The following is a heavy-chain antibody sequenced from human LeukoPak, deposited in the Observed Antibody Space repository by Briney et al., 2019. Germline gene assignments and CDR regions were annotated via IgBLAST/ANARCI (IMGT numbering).Heavy chain of an antibody. D-gene: IGHD1-1*01. Sequence: GGSLRLSCAASGFTFSSYAMSWVRQVPGWGPEWVANIHPEGNEKYHVESVKGRFTISRDNTKNLLFLQMNGLRVEDTAVYYCARGDDFSGDHWGQGTLVTVSS. J-gene: IGHJ4*02. V-gene: IGHV3-7*04. CDR2: IHPEGNEK. CDR3: ARGDDFSGDH. CDR1: GFTFSSYA.